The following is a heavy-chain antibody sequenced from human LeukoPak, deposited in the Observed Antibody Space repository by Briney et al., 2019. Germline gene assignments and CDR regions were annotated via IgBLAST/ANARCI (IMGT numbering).Heavy chain of an antibody. CDR2: ISWNSGSI. CDR1: GFTFSSYG. Sequence: LGGSLRLSCAASGFTFSSYGMSWVRQAPGKGLEWVSGISWNSGSIGYADSVKGRFTISRDNAKNSLYLQMNSLRAEDTASYYCAKDINEEAAAQLVYWGQGTLVTVSS. V-gene: IGHV3-9*01. D-gene: IGHD6-13*01. CDR3: AKDINEEAAAQLVY. J-gene: IGHJ4*02.